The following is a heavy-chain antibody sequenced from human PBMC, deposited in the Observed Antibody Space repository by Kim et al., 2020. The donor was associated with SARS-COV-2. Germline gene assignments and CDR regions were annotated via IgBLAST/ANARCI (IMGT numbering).Heavy chain of an antibody. Sequence: SVKGRFTISRDDSKSIAYLQMNSLKTEDTAVYYCTRGGVGCSGGSCYSGYWGQGTLVTVSS. D-gene: IGHD2-15*01. V-gene: IGHV3-49*02. J-gene: IGHJ4*02. CDR3: TRGGVGCSGGSCYSGY.